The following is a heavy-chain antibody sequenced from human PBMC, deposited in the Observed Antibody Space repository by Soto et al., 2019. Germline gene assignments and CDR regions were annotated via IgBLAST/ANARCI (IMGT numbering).Heavy chain of an antibody. J-gene: IGHJ4*02. V-gene: IGHV3-73*02. Sequence: EVQLVESGGGLVQPGGSLKLSCADSEFTFSSSAMHWVRQASGKGLEWVGRIRSKANSYATAYAASVKGRFTISRDDSKNTAYLQMNSLKTEDTAVYYCTIRGYTHGYRFVSFDYWGQGTLVTVSS. D-gene: IGHD5-18*01. CDR1: EFTFSSSA. CDR2: IRSKANSYAT. CDR3: TIRGYTHGYRFVSFDY.